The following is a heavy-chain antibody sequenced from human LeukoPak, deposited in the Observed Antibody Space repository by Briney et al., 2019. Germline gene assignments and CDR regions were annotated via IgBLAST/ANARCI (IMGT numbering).Heavy chain of an antibody. CDR2: IIPIFGTA. Sequence: SVKVSCMASGGTFSSYAISWVRQAPGQGLEWMGGIIPIFGTANYAQKFQGRVTITTDESTSTAYMELSSLRSEDTAVYYCARGGRFLEWLDLKSWFDPWGQGTLVTVSS. D-gene: IGHD3-3*01. J-gene: IGHJ5*02. V-gene: IGHV1-69*05. CDR3: ARGGRFLEWLDLKSWFDP. CDR1: GGTFSSYA.